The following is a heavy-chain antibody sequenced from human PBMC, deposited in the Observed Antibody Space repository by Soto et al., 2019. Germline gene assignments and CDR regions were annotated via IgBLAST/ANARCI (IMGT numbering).Heavy chain of an antibody. J-gene: IGHJ3*02. CDR3: ARGGGVGVAGSAAFDM. Sequence: QLHLVQSGAVVKKPGASVTVSCSASGYPVTAYYMHWVRQAPGRGLEWMGGINPATGAAKYTQTFQGRATMPRDTSTSTVFMELSGLTSGDTAVFYCARGGGVGVAGSAAFDMWGQGTLVTVSS. CDR1: GYPVTAYY. CDR2: INPATGAA. V-gene: IGHV1-2*02. D-gene: IGHD3-3*01.